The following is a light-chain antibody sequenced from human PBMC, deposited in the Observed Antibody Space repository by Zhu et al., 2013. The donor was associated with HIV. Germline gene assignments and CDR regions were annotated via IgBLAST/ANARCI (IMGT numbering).Light chain of an antibody. V-gene: IGKV1-33*01. CDR1: QSITNW. J-gene: IGKJ5*01. CDR2: DAS. Sequence: DIQMTQSPSTLSASVGDRVTITCRASQSITNWLAWYQQKPGKAPKLLIYDASNLETGVPSRFSGSGSGTDFTFTISSLQPEDIATYYCQQYDNLITFGPGTRLDIK. CDR3: QQYDNLIT.